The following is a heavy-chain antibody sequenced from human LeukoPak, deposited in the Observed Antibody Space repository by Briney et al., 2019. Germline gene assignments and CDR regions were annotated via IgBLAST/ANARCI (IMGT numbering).Heavy chain of an antibody. Sequence: GTANYAQKFQGRVTITADESTSTAYMELSSLRSEDTAVYYCARVESVDTAMATSYYFDYWGQGTLVTVSS. V-gene: IGHV1-69*01. CDR2: GTA. D-gene: IGHD5-18*01. CDR3: ARVESVDTAMATSYYFDY. J-gene: IGHJ4*02.